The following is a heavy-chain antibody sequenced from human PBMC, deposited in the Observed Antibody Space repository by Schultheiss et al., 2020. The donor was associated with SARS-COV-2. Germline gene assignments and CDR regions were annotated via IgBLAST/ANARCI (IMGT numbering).Heavy chain of an antibody. CDR2: MNPNSGNT. CDR1: GYTFTSYD. D-gene: IGHD6-6*01. Sequence: GESLKISCKASGYTFTSYDVNWVRQATGQGLEWMGWMNPNSGNTGYAQKFQGRVTMTRDTSISTAYMELSRLRSDDTAVYYCARKDSSSDYWGQGTLVTVSS. CDR3: ARKDSSSDY. V-gene: IGHV1-8*01. J-gene: IGHJ4*02.